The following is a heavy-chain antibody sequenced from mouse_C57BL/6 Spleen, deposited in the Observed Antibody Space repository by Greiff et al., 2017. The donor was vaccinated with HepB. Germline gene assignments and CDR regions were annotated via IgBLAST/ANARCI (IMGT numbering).Heavy chain of an antibody. Sequence: QVQLQQPGAELVRPGSSVKLSCKASGYTFTSYWMHWVKQRPIQGLEWIGNIDPSDSETHYNQKFKDKATLTVDKSSSTAYMQLSSLTSEDSAVYYCARRHYGRGYFDVWGTGTTVTVSS. V-gene: IGHV1-52*01. CDR2: IDPSDSET. J-gene: IGHJ1*03. CDR3: ARRHYGRGYFDV. D-gene: IGHD1-1*01. CDR1: GYTFTSYW.